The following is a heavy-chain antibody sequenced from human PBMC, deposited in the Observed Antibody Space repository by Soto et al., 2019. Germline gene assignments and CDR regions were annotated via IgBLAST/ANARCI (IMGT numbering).Heavy chain of an antibody. CDR3: ARVTHSYDFWSGYYTSSGWFDP. Sequence: QVQLQESGPGLVKPSQTLSLTCTVSGGSISSGDYYWSWIRQPPGKGLEWIGYIYYSGSTYYNPSPKSRVTISVDTSKNQFSLKLSSVTAADTAVYYCARVTHSYDFWSGYYTSSGWFDPWGQGTLVTVSS. J-gene: IGHJ5*02. CDR1: GGSISSGDYY. V-gene: IGHV4-30-4*01. D-gene: IGHD3-3*01. CDR2: IYYSGST.